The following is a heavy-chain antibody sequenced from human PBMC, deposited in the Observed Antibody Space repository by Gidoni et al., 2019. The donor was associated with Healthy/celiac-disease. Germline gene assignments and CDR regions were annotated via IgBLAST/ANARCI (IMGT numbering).Heavy chain of an antibody. CDR3: ARADGGRSLDAFDI. CDR2: SIPFLGIA. D-gene: IGHD3-3*01. V-gene: IGHV1-69*04. Sequence: AVKKPRSSVTVSCKASGGTFRSYAISWVRQAPGQGLEWMGRSIPFLGIANYAQKFQGRVTITADKSTSTAYMELSSLRSEDTAVYYCARADGGRSLDAFDIWGQGTMVTVSS. J-gene: IGHJ3*02. CDR1: GGTFRSYA.